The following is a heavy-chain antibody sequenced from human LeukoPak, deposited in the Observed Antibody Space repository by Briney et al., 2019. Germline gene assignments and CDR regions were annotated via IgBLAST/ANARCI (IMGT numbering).Heavy chain of an antibody. CDR1: GFTFNIYG. V-gene: IGHV3-48*04. J-gene: IGHJ4*01. Sequence: PGGSLRLSCAASGFTFNIYGMNWVRQAPGKGLEWVSYISSSSGTIYYADFVKGRFTISRDNDKNSLYLQMNSLRVEDTAVYYCGKSEVTIPDSHWGQGTPVTVSS. CDR2: ISSSSGTI. D-gene: IGHD2-21*02. CDR3: GKSEVTIPDSH.